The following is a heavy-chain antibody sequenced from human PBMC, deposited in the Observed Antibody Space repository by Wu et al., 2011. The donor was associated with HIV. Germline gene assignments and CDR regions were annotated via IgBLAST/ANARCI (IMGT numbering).Heavy chain of an antibody. Sequence: QLQLVQSGAEVKKPGSSVKVSCKASGGTFGSFAFSWVRQAPGQGPAWMGRIIPVFGTTNYAQKFQGRVTITADESTSTAYMELSNVRSEDTAVYYCARDGSYGHWYLDLWGRGTLVTVSS. CDR2: IIPVFGTT. D-gene: IGHD5-18*01. CDR3: ARDGSYGHWYLDL. CDR1: GGTFGSFA. V-gene: IGHV1-69*15. J-gene: IGHJ2*01.